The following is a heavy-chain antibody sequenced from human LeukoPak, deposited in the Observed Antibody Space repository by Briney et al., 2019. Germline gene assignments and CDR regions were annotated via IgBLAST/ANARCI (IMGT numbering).Heavy chain of an antibody. CDR1: GFTFSSYS. CDR3: AKDQKWLVGGPFDY. V-gene: IGHV3-23*01. Sequence: GGSLRLSCAASGFTFSSYSMNWVRQAPGKGLEWVSAISGSGGSTYYADSVKGRFTISRDNSKNTLYLQMNSLRAEDTAVYYCAKDQKWLVGGPFDYWGQGTLVTVSS. CDR2: ISGSGGST. D-gene: IGHD6-19*01. J-gene: IGHJ4*02.